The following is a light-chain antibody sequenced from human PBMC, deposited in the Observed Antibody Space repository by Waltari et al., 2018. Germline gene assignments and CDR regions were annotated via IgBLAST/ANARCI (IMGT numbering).Light chain of an antibody. J-gene: IGLJ2*01. CDR3: CSYAGSYTFGV. CDR2: EIN. V-gene: IGLV2-11*01. CDR1: SSDVGGYNY. Sequence: QSALTQPRSVSGSPGQSVTISCTGTSSDVGGYNYVSWYQLLPGKAPKLIIYEINKRPSWVPRRFAGSKAGHTASLTISGLQAEDEADYYCCSYAGSYTFGVFGGGTKVTVL.